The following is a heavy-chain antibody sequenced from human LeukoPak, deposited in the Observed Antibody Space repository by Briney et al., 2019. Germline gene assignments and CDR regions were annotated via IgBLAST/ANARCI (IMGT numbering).Heavy chain of an antibody. CDR2: ISSDGSNK. D-gene: IGHD4-17*01. V-gene: IGHV3-30*18. CDR1: GFTFSSYG. J-gene: IGHJ4*02. Sequence: GGSLRLSCAASGFTFSSYGMHWVRQAPGKGLEWVAVISSDGSNKYYADSVKGRFTISRDNSKNTLYLQMNSLRAEDTAAYYCAKGVSTTVTTGFDYGGQGTLVTVS. CDR3: AKGVSTTVTTGFDY.